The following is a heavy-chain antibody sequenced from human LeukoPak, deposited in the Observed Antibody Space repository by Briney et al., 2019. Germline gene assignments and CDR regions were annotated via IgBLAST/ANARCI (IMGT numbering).Heavy chain of an antibody. CDR1: GGSISIYY. CDR2: IYYGGTT. D-gene: IGHD5-18*01. Sequence: PSETLSLTCTVSGGSISIYYWSWIRQPPGKGLEWIGYIYYGGTTNYSPSLNSRVNISLDTAKNQFSLRLSSVTAADTAVYYCARQTAKNVDTARFDSWGQGTLVTVSS. V-gene: IGHV4-59*08. CDR3: ARQTAKNVDTARFDS. J-gene: IGHJ4*02.